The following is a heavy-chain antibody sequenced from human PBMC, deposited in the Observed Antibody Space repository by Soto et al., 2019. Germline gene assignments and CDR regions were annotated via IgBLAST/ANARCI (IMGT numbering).Heavy chain of an antibody. Sequence: QVQLVQSGAEVKKPGASVKVSCKASGYTFTSYAMHWVRQAPGQRLEWMGWINAGNGNTKYSQKFQGRVTITRDTSAGPSYQGPSSLRSEGTAVYYCARDLPPDYYRGQGTLVTVSS. J-gene: IGHJ4*02. V-gene: IGHV1-3*01. CDR3: ARDLPPDYY. CDR1: GYTFTSYA. CDR2: INAGNGNT.